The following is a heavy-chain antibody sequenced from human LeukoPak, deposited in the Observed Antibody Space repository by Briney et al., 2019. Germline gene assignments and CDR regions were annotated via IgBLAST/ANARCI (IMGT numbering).Heavy chain of an antibody. V-gene: IGHV4-4*07. D-gene: IGHD3-22*01. CDR1: SGSISNYY. CDR3: ARTLAYYYDSSGYYYSAFDI. J-gene: IGHJ3*02. CDR2: IYTSGST. Sequence: SETLSLTCTVSSGSISNYYWSWIRQPAGKGLEWIGRIYTSGSTTYNPSLKSRVTISVDTSKNQFSLKLSSVTAADTAVYYCARTLAYYYDSSGYYYSAFDIWGQGTMVTVSS.